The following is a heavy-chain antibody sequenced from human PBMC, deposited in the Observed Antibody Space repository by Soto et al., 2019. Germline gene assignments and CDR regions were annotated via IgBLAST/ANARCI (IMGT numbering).Heavy chain of an antibody. Sequence: ASVKVSCKASGGTFSTYTITWVRQAPGQGLEWMGRIIPIIGIINYAQKFQGRVTITADKFTGTAYMELTRLRSEDTAVYYCARTLYGDNVDYWGQGTLVTVS. J-gene: IGHJ4*02. D-gene: IGHD4-17*01. CDR3: ARTLYGDNVDY. V-gene: IGHV1-69*02. CDR2: IIPIIGII. CDR1: GGTFSTYT.